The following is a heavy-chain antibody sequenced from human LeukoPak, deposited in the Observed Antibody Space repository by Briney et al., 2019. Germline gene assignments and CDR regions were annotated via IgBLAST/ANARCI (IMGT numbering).Heavy chain of an antibody. CDR2: ISGSVGST. V-gene: IGHV3-23*01. Sequence: PGGSLRLSCAASGFTFSGYSMTWVRQAPGKGLEWVSTISGSVGSTSYADSVKGRFTISRDNSKNTLYLQMNSLRAEDTAVYYCAKCSSGELTDYYYYYFMDVWGKGTTVTVSS. CDR1: GFTFSGYS. J-gene: IGHJ6*03. D-gene: IGHD3-10*01. CDR3: AKCSSGELTDYYYYYFMDV.